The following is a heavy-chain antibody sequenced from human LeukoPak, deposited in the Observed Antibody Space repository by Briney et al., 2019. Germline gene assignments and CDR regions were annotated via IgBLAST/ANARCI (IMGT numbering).Heavy chain of an antibody. CDR3: ARVGVMATVNGYRYHSLDV. CDR1: GGSISSYY. D-gene: IGHD3-16*01. CDR2: TYYSGST. Sequence: PSETLSLTCTVSGGSISSYYWSWIRQPPGKGPEWIGYTYYSGSTNYNPSLKSRVTISVDTSKNQFSLKLSSVSAADTAVYYCARVGVMATVNGYRYHSLDVWGQGTTVAVSS. V-gene: IGHV4-59*01. J-gene: IGHJ6*02.